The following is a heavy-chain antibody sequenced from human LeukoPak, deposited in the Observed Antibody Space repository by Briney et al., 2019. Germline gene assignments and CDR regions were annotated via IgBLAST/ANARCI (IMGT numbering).Heavy chain of an antibody. CDR1: GFIFGKYW. V-gene: IGHV3-7*01. D-gene: IGHD1-26*01. CDR2: TRQDAKAI. Sequence: GGSLRLSCAASGFIFGKYWMTWARQAPGKGLEWVARTRQDAKAIYYVASVKGRFSISRDNARTSLSLQMNSLRAEDTAIYYCARGGVVGASTYWYFDLWGRGTLVTVSS. J-gene: IGHJ2*01. CDR3: ARGGVVGASTYWYFDL.